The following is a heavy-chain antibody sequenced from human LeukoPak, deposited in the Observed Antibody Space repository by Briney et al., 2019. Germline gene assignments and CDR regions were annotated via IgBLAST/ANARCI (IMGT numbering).Heavy chain of an antibody. CDR1: GGSISSYY. CDR3: ARGDYYGSGSYYNLYY. V-gene: IGHV4-59*01. Sequence: PSETLSLTCTVPGGSISSYYWSWIRQPPGKGLEWIGYIYYSGSTNYNPSLKSRVTISVDTSKNQFSLKLSSVTAADTAVYYCARGDYYGSGSYYNLYYWGQGTLVTVSS. CDR2: IYYSGST. J-gene: IGHJ4*02. D-gene: IGHD3-10*01.